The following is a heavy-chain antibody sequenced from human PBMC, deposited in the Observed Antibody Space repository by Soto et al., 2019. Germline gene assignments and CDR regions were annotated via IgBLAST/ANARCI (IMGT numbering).Heavy chain of an antibody. CDR2: IIPIFGTA. Sequence: SVKVTWEARGGAFGSYASRWVRQAPGQGLEWMGGIIPIFGTANYAQKFQDRVTITADESTSTAYMELSSLRSEDTAVYYCARAKQLVPEGDAFDIWGQGTMVTVS. V-gene: IGHV1-69*13. CDR3: ARAKQLVPEGDAFDI. J-gene: IGHJ3*02. CDR1: GGAFGSYA. D-gene: IGHD6-13*01.